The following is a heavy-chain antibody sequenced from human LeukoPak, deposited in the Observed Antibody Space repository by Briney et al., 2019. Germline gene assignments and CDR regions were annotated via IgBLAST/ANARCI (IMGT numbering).Heavy chain of an antibody. V-gene: IGHV4-38-2*02. CDR3: ARDMYFYGSGSYYVFDY. Sequence: PSETLSLTCTVSGYSISSGYYWGWIRQPPGKGLEWIVSIYHSGNTYYNPSLKSRVTISVDTSKNQFSLKLSSVTAADTAVYYCARDMYFYGSGSYYVFDYWGQGTLVTVSS. CDR2: IYHSGNT. CDR1: GYSISSGYY. J-gene: IGHJ4*02. D-gene: IGHD3-10*01.